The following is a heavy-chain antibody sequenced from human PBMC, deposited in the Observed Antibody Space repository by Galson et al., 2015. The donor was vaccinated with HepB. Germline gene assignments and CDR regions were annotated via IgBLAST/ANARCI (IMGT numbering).Heavy chain of an antibody. J-gene: IGHJ5*01. CDR3: ARSTGWYDC. Sequence: CAISGDSVSSHSAAWNWIRQSPSRGLEWLGRTYYRSKWYNEYAASVKGRITINPDTSKNQFSLRLNSVIPEDTAVYYCARSTGWYDCWGQGTLVTVSS. CDR1: GDSVSSHSAA. V-gene: IGHV6-1*01. D-gene: IGHD1-1*01. CDR2: TYYRSKWYN.